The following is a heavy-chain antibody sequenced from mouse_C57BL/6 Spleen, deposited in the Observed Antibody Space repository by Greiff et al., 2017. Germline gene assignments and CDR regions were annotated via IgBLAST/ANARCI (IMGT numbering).Heavy chain of an antibody. J-gene: IGHJ1*03. CDR3: TTGGSKGDFDV. V-gene: IGHV14-4*01. Sequence: EVHLVESGAELVRPGASVKLSCTASGFNIKDDYMHWVKQRPEQGLEWIGWIDPENGDTEYASKFQGKATITADTSSNTAYLQLSSLTSEDTAVYYCTTGGSKGDFDVWGTGTTVTVSS. D-gene: IGHD2-5*01. CDR2: IDPENGDT. CDR1: GFNIKDDY.